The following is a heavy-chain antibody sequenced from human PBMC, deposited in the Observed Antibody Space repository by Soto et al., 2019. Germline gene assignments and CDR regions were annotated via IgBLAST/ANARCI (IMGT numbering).Heavy chain of an antibody. CDR1: GFSFSDYS. J-gene: IGHJ6*03. Sequence: EVQLVESGGGLVKPGGSLRLSCTASGFSFSDYSMNWVRQAPGKGLEWVSSISGSSSYIYYIDSLKGRFTVSRDNANKSLYLQMNSLRAEDTAVYYCARDGAYCSGIGCRDYCHYMDVWGKGTTVTVSS. V-gene: IGHV3-21*01. CDR3: ARDGAYCSGIGCRDYCHYMDV. CDR2: ISGSSSYI. D-gene: IGHD2-15*01.